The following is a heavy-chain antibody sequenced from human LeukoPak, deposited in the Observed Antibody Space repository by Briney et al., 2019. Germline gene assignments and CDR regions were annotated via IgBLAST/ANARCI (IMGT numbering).Heavy chain of an antibody. V-gene: IGHV3-21*01. CDR1: GFTFSSYS. Sequence: GGPLRLSCAASGFTFSSYSMNWVRQAPGKGLEWVSSISSSSSYIYYADSVKGRFTISRDNAKNSLYLQMNSLRAEDTAVYYCAGVVNPGLYYYYGMDVWGQGTTVTVSS. CDR2: ISSSSSYI. CDR3: AGVVNPGLYYYYGMDV. D-gene: IGHD1-14*01. J-gene: IGHJ6*02.